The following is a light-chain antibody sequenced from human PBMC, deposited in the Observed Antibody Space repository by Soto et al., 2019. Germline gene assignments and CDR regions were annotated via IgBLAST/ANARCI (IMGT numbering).Light chain of an antibody. Sequence: QSVLTQPASLSASPGQSITISCTGSSSDVGGHEYVSWFQQKPGKAPKIVISEVTNRPSGVSTRFSGSKSGDTASLTISGLQPEDEAVYYCSSYTSTAVHYVFGGATKVTGL. V-gene: IGLV2-14*01. CDR2: EVT. CDR1: SSDVGGHEY. J-gene: IGLJ1*01. CDR3: SSYTSTAVHYV.